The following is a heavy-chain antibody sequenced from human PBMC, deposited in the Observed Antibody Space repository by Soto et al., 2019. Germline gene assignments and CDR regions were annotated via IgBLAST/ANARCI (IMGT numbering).Heavy chain of an antibody. CDR3: ARAAWYCSGGSYCTNYYYGMDV. Sequence: SETLSLTCTVSGVSISSGGYYWSWIRQHPGKGLEWIGYTYYSGSTYYNPSLKSRVTISVDTSKNQFSLKLSSVTAADTAVYYCARAAWYCSGGSYCTNYYYGMDVWGQGTTVTVS. J-gene: IGHJ6*02. D-gene: IGHD2-15*01. V-gene: IGHV4-31*03. CDR2: TYYSGST. CDR1: GVSISSGGYY.